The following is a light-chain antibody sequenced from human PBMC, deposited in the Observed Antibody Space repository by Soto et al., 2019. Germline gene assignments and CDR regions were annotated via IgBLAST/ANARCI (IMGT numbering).Light chain of an antibody. V-gene: IGLV2-14*03. CDR2: EVT. CDR3: TSYTASSTLL. Sequence: QSALTQPASVSGSPGQSITISCTGTSSDVGGYNYVSWSQQHPGKAPKLLISEVTNRPSGVSNRFSGSKSGNTASLTISGLQADDEADYYCTSYTASSTLLFGTGTKVTVL. CDR1: SSDVGGYNY. J-gene: IGLJ1*01.